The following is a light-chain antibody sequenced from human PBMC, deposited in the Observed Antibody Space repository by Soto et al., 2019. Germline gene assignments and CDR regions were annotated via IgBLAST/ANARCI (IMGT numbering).Light chain of an antibody. V-gene: IGKV1-39*01. Sequence: DIQMTQSPSSLSASEGDRVTITCRAGQSVSTYLNWYQHKPGKAPKLLIYAASSLQSGVPSRFSGSGSGTEFTLTISSLQPEDSAVYYCQQSSSAPLTFGPGTKVDIK. CDR3: QQSSSAPLT. CDR2: AAS. CDR1: QSVSTY. J-gene: IGKJ3*01.